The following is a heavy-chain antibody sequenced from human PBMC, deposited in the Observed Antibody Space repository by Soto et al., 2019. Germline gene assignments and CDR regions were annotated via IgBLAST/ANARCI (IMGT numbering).Heavy chain of an antibody. D-gene: IGHD3-16*01. CDR3: TRDIGGRGAF. CDR1: GFTFSSYW. Sequence: PGGSLRLSCAASGFTFSSYWMHWVRQVPGKGLVWVARTDEYGSTINYADSVKGRFTISRDNAKNTLYLEMNSLRGEDTALYYCTRDIGGRGAFWGQGSLVTVPQ. CDR2: TDEYGSTI. J-gene: IGHJ4*02. V-gene: IGHV3-74*01.